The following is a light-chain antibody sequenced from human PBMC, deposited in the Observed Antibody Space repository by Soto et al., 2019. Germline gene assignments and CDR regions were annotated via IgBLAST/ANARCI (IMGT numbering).Light chain of an antibody. J-gene: IGLJ1*01. Sequence: QSVLTQPASVSGSPGQSITISCTGTSSDIGGYNYVSWYQQYPGKAPKLMIYDVSNRPSGVSNRFSGSKSGNTASLTISGLQAEDEADYYCYSYTGSITYVFGTGTKVTVL. CDR1: SSDIGGYNY. CDR3: YSYTGSITYV. CDR2: DVS. V-gene: IGLV2-14*01.